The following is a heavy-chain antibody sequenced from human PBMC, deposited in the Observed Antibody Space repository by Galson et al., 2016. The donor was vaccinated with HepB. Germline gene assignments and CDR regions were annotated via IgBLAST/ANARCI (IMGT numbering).Heavy chain of an antibody. J-gene: IGHJ6*02. Sequence: SVKVSCKASGGTFSRYSIIWVRQAPGQGLEWMGKIIPILGLANYAKKLQVRFTITPDKSTNTAYMELSNLRSEDTAVYYCATPSDHYSRAPAAYSYSYGMDVWGQGTMVTVSS. V-gene: IGHV1-69*02. CDR1: GGTFSRYS. D-gene: IGHD6-13*01. CDR2: IIPILGLA. CDR3: ATPSDHYSRAPAAYSYSYGMDV.